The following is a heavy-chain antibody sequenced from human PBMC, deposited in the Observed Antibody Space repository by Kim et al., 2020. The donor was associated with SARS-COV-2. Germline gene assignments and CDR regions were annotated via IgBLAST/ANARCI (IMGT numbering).Heavy chain of an antibody. Sequence: GGSLRLSCAASGFTFSSYEMNWVRQAPGKGLEWVSYISSSGSTIYYADSVKGRFTISRDNAKNSLYLQMNSLRAEDTAVYYCAREGSSGWYFDYWGQGTLVTVSS. J-gene: IGHJ4*02. V-gene: IGHV3-48*03. D-gene: IGHD6-19*01. CDR2: ISSSGSTI. CDR1: GFTFSSYE. CDR3: AREGSSGWYFDY.